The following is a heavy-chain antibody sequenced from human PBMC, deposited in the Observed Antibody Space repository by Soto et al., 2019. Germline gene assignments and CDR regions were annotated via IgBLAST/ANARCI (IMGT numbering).Heavy chain of an antibody. D-gene: IGHD3-16*01. CDR2: MNPDSGDT. Sequence: QVQLVQSGAEVKKPGASVKVSCEASGYPFDSFDINWVRQAAGQGLEWMGWMNPDSGDTAVAQRFQDRIIMTRTTSTSTAYMELRRVTPGDSAVYCCVRQPGGVATLRDDYWGQGTLVTVSS. CDR1: GYPFDSFD. J-gene: IGHJ4*02. V-gene: IGHV1-8*01. CDR3: VRQPGGVATLRDDY.